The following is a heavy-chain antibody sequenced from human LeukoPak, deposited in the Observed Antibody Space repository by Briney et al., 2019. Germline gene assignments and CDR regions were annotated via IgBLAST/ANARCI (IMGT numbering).Heavy chain of an antibody. Sequence: PGGSLRLSCAASGFTFSSYSMNWVRQAPGKGLEWVSYISGSSRSTIYYADSVKGRFTISRDNAKSSLYLQMNSLRADDTAVYYCANSYGSGTYYNAPPFDYWGQGTLVTVSS. CDR3: ANSYGSGTYYNAPPFDY. D-gene: IGHD3-10*01. CDR2: ISGSSRSTI. J-gene: IGHJ4*02. V-gene: IGHV3-48*01. CDR1: GFTFSSYS.